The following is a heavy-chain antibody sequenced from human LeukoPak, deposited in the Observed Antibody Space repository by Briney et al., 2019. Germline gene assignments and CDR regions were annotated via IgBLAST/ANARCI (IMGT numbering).Heavy chain of an antibody. CDR3: SNLYSSNY. Sequence: PGGSLRLSCAASGFTFSSYEMNWVRQAPGKGLEWVSYISSSGSTIYYADSVKGRFTISRDNSKNTLYLQMNSLRAEDTAVYYCSNLYSSNYWGQGTLVTVSS. CDR1: GFTFSSYE. J-gene: IGHJ4*02. CDR2: ISSSGSTI. D-gene: IGHD6-13*01. V-gene: IGHV3-48*03.